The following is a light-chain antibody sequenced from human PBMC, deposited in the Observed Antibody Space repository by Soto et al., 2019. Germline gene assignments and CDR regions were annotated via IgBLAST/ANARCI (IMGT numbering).Light chain of an antibody. V-gene: IGKV3-11*01. Sequence: EIVLTQSPATLSLSPGERATLSCRASRSVSSYLVWYQQKPGQAPRLLIYGASNRATGIPARFSGSGSGTDFTLTLSSLEPEDFAVYYCQRRSNWPRATFGQGTKVEIK. J-gene: IGKJ1*01. CDR2: GAS. CDR3: QRRSNWPRAT. CDR1: RSVSSY.